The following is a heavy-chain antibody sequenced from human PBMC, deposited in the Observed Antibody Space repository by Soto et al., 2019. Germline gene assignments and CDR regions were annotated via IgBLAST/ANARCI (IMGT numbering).Heavy chain of an antibody. Sequence: ASVKVSCKASGYTFSKYGISWVRQAPGQGLEYMGWISGYIDHTHYAQNLQGRVTLTTDRSTSTANMELRSLRSDDTAVYFCAREGTSGHAFDIWGQGTMVTVSS. CDR3: AREGTSGHAFDI. CDR1: GYTFSKYG. CDR2: ISGYIDHT. D-gene: IGHD2-8*01. J-gene: IGHJ3*02. V-gene: IGHV1-18*01.